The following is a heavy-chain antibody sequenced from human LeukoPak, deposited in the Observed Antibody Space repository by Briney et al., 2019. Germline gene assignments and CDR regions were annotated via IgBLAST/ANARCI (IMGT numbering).Heavy chain of an antibody. Sequence: SETLSLTCTVSGGSISSNSHYWGWIRQSPGTGLEWIGSIYYSGTTYYNPSLKSRVTISVDTSKNQFSLKLSSVTAADTAVYYCARDLCSGGSCYSGPVIYVWGKGTTVTVSS. D-gene: IGHD2-15*01. CDR2: IYYSGTT. J-gene: IGHJ6*04. CDR1: GGSISSNSHY. CDR3: ARDLCSGGSCYSGPVIYV. V-gene: IGHV4-39*07.